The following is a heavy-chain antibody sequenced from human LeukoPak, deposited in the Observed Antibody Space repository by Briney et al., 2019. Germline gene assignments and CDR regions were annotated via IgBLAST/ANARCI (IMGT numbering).Heavy chain of an antibody. Sequence: SETLSLTCTVSGGSISSSSYYWGWIRQPPGKGLEWIGSIYYSGSTYYNPSLKSRVTISVDTSKNQFSLKLSSVTAADTAVYYCARLRYNWNDGDFDYWGQGTLVTVSS. CDR1: GGSISSSSYY. CDR3: ARLRYNWNDGDFDY. CDR2: IYYSGST. V-gene: IGHV4-39*07. J-gene: IGHJ4*02. D-gene: IGHD1-1*01.